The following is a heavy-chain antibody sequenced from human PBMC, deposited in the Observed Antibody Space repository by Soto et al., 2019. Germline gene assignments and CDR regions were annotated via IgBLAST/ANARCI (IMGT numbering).Heavy chain of an antibody. J-gene: IGHJ4*01. Sequence: PGESLKISCQCSGYTFSNFWIAWVRQLPGKGLEWMGIIYPGDYETRYSPSFHGKVTISADRSIGTAYLQWSSLEASDSAFYFCALRPRSTRYTVYRGHGPLVTISS. CDR2: IYPGDYET. D-gene: IGHD5-18*01. CDR1: GYTFSNFW. V-gene: IGHV5-51*01. CDR3: ALRPRSTRYTVY.